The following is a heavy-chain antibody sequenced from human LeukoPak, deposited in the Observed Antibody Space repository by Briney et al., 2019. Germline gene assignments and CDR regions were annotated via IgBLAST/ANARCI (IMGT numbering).Heavy chain of an antibody. CDR3: ARSVSDYVWGSYYYYYGMDV. Sequence: SETLSLTCAVYGGSFSGYYWSWIRQPPGKGLEWIGEINHSGSTNYNPSLKSRVTISVDTSKNQFSLKLSSVTAADTAVYCCARSVSDYVWGSYYYYYGMDVWGQGTTVTVSS. D-gene: IGHD3-16*01. CDR2: INHSGST. V-gene: IGHV4-34*01. CDR1: GGSFSGYY. J-gene: IGHJ6*02.